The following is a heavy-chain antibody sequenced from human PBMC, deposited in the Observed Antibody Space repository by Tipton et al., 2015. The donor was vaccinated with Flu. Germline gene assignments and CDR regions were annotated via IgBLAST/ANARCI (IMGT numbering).Heavy chain of an antibody. CDR1: GFTISAYE. V-gene: IGHV3-23*01. J-gene: IGHJ4*02. CDR2: ISGGSGSI. Sequence: SLRLSCATSGFTISAYEMNWVRQAPGRGLEWVSGISGGSGSIFYADSVRGRFTISREPSKNSLSLQMNSLTVEDTAVYYCARDVGGSINFWGQGTLVTVSS. CDR3: ARDVGGSINF. D-gene: IGHD3-10*01.